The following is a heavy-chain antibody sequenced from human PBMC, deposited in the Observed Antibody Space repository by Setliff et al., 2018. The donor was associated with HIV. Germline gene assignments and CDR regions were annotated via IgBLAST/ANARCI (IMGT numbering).Heavy chain of an antibody. CDR1: GYSISSGYY. V-gene: IGHV4-38-2*02. CDR3: ARDCSPYSSSWYNWFDP. CDR2: IYHSGST. J-gene: IGHJ5*02. D-gene: IGHD6-13*01. Sequence: LSLTCTVSGYSISSGYYWGWIRQPPGKGLEWIGSIYHSGSTYYNPSLKSRVTISVDTSKNQFSLKLSSVTAADTAVYYCARDCSPYSSSWYNWFDPWGQGTLVTVS.